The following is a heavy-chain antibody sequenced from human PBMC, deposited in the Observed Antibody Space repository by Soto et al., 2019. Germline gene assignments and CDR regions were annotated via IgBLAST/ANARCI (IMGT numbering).Heavy chain of an antibody. Sequence: ASVKVSSKASGYSFTNNDVSWVRQATGQGLEWMVWMNPGSGDTGYAQKFQGRVTMTRDISIATAYMELSSLRSDDTAIYYCARMATFGSLNWFDPWGQGTLVTVS. D-gene: IGHD3-16*01. J-gene: IGHJ5*02. CDR2: MNPGSGDT. CDR3: ARMATFGSLNWFDP. V-gene: IGHV1-8*01. CDR1: GYSFTNND.